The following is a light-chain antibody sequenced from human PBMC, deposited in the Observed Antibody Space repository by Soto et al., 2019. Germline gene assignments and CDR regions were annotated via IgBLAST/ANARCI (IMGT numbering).Light chain of an antibody. CDR2: GAS. CDR1: QSVSKSY. CDR3: QQYGSSPQT. Sequence: IVWTHSPGTLSLSPGEIATLSCRASQSVSKSYLAWFQQKPGQAPRLLIYGASNRAAGIPDRFSGSGSGTDFTLTISRLEPEDFAVYYCQQYGSSPQTFGQGTKVDIK. J-gene: IGKJ1*01. V-gene: IGKV3-20*01.